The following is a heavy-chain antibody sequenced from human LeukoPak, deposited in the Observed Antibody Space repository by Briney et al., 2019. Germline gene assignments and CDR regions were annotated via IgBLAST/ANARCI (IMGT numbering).Heavy chain of an antibody. Sequence: SQTLSLTCTVSGGSISSGGYYWSWIRQHPGKGLEWIGYIYYSGSTYYNPSLKSRVTISVDTSKNQFSLKLSSVTAADTAVYYCARGILERHGIGLQALADYYYYGMDVWGQGTTVTVSS. J-gene: IGHJ6*02. V-gene: IGHV4-31*03. CDR3: ARGILERHGIGLQALADYYYYGMDV. CDR2: IYYSGST. CDR1: GGSISSGGYY. D-gene: IGHD1-1*01.